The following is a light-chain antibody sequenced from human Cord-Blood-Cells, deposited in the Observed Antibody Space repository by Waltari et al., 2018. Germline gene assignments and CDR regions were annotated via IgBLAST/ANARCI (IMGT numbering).Light chain of an antibody. CDR3: AAWDDSLSGRV. CDR1: SSNIGSNY. J-gene: IGLJ3*02. Sequence: QSVLTQPPSASGTPGQRVTISCSGSSSNIGSNYVYWYQRPPGTAPKLLIYRNNQRPSGVPDRFSGSKSGTSASLTISGLRSEDEADYYCAAWDDSLSGRVFGRGTKLTVL. CDR2: RNN. V-gene: IGLV1-47*01.